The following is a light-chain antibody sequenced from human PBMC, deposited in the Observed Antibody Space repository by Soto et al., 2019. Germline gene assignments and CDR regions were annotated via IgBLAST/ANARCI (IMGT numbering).Light chain of an antibody. CDR1: HSVRSS. CDR3: QQYENSPIT. CDR2: GAS. V-gene: IGKV3-20*01. J-gene: IGKJ5*01. Sequence: EIVMTQSPATLSVSPGERATLSCRASHSVRSSLAWYQQKPGQAPRLLIYGASSRATGIPDRFSGTGSETDFTLTINRLEPEDFAVYYCQQYENSPITFGQGTRLEIK.